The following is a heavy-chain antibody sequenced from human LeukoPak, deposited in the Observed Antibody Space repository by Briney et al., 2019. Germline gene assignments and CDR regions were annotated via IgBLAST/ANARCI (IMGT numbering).Heavy chain of an antibody. CDR2: ISHEGSNK. V-gene: IGHV3-30*03. D-gene: IGHD6-19*01. CDR3: ARTREQWQVLDY. CDR1: GLTFSSYG. J-gene: IGHJ4*02. Sequence: AGGSLRLSCAASGLTFSSYGMHWVRQAPGKGLEWVAVISHEGSNKYYADSVKGRFTISRDNSKNMVYLQMNSLRAEDTAVYYCARTREQWQVLDYWGQGTLVTVSS.